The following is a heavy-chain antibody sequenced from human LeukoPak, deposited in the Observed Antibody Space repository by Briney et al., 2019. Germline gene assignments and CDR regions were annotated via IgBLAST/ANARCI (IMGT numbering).Heavy chain of an antibody. V-gene: IGHV3-23*01. CDR1: GFTFSSYA. J-gene: IGHJ4*02. CDR3: AKVPFDWLLYYFDY. D-gene: IGHD3-9*01. CDR2: ISGSGGST. Sequence: PGGSLRLSCAASGFTFSSYAMSWVRQAPGKGLEWVSAISGSGGSTYYADSVKGRFTISRDNSKNTLYLQMNSLRAEDMAVYYCAKVPFDWLLYYFDYWGQGTLVTVSS.